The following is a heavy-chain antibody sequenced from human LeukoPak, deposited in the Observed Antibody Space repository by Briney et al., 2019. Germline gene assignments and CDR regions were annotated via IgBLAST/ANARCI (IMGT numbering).Heavy chain of an antibody. D-gene: IGHD2-15*01. J-gene: IGHJ4*02. Sequence: SETLSLTCTVSGGSISSSSYYWGWIRQPPGRGLEWIGSIYYSGSTYYNPSLKSRVTISVDTSKNQFSLKLSSVTAADTAVYYCSVAATGLDYWGQGTLVTVSS. CDR2: IYYSGST. CDR3: SVAATGLDY. V-gene: IGHV4-39*01. CDR1: GGSISSSSYY.